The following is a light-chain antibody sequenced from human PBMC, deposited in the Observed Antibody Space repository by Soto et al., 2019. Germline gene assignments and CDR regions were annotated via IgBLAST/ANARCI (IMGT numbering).Light chain of an antibody. J-gene: IGKJ4*01. Sequence: EIVLTQSPATLSLSPGERATLSCRASQSISNLLVWYQQKPGQAPRLLIYDTSKRATGIPARFSGSGSGTDFTLTITILEPEDFAVYHCQQRSNWLTFGGGTKVEIK. CDR2: DTS. V-gene: IGKV3-11*01. CDR1: QSISNL. CDR3: QQRSNWLT.